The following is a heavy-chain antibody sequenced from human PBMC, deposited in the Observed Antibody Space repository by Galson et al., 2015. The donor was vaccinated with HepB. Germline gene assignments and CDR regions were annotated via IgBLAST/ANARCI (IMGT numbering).Heavy chain of an antibody. J-gene: IGHJ5*01. V-gene: IGHV3-23*01. CDR1: GFTLRNYV. Sequence: SLRLSCAVSGFTLRNYVMNWVRQAPGKELEWVASISGDGDTTHYATSVKGRFTISRDNSKSTLYLQMNSLGAEDTAVYYCANRLRGRSCLSMDSWGQGTLVTVSA. CDR2: ISGDGDTT. D-gene: IGHD3-3*01. CDR3: ANRLRGRSCLSMDS.